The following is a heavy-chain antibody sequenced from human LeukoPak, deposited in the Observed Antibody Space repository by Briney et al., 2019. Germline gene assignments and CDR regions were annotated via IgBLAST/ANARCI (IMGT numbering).Heavy chain of an antibody. Sequence: SETLSLTCTVSGGSISSYYWSWIRQPPGKGLEWIGYIYYSGSTNYNPSLKSRVTISVDTSKNQFSLKLTSVTAADTAVYYCARATYYYDSSGHKTSYYWFDPWGQGTLVTVSS. J-gene: IGHJ5*02. CDR2: IYYSGST. D-gene: IGHD3-22*01. CDR3: ARATYYYDSSGHKTSYYWFDP. V-gene: IGHV4-59*08. CDR1: GGSISSYY.